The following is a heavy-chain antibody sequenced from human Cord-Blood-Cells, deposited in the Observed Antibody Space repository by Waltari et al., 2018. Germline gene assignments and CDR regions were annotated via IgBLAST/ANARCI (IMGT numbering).Heavy chain of an antibody. CDR3: AKQGAARHYFDY. D-gene: IGHD6-6*01. V-gene: IGHV3-30*18. J-gene: IGHJ4*02. Sequence: QVQLVESGGGVVQPGRSLRLSCAASGFTFSSYGMHWVRQAPGKGLEVVAVISYDGSNKYYADSVKGRFTISRDNSKNTLYLQMNSLRAEDTAVYYCAKQGAARHYFDYWGQGTLVTVSS. CDR2: ISYDGSNK. CDR1: GFTFSSYG.